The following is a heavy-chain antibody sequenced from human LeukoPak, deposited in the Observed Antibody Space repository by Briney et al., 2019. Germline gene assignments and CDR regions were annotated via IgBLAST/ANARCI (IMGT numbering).Heavy chain of an antibody. CDR3: ARGLAARPGWFDP. V-gene: IGHV3-48*04. D-gene: IGHD6-6*01. CDR2: ISSSSSTI. CDR1: GFTFSSYS. Sequence: GGSLRLSCAASGFTFSSYSMNWVRQAPGKGLEWVSYISSSSSTIYYADSVKGRFTISRDNSKNALYLQMNSLRAEDTAVYYCARGLAARPGWFDPWGQGTLVTVSS. J-gene: IGHJ5*02.